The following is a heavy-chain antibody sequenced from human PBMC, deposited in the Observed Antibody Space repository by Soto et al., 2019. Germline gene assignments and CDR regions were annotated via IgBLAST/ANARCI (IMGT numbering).Heavy chain of an antibody. CDR3: ARHTTVTRTIYYFDY. J-gene: IGHJ4*02. CDR1: GGSISSSSYY. V-gene: IGHV4-39*01. D-gene: IGHD4-17*01. CDR2: IYYSGST. Sequence: SSETLSLTCTVSGGSISSSSYYWGWIRQPPGKGLEWIGSIYYSGSTYYNPSLTSRVTISVDTSKNQFSLKLSSVTAADTAVYYCARHTTVTRTIYYFDYWGQGTLVTVSS.